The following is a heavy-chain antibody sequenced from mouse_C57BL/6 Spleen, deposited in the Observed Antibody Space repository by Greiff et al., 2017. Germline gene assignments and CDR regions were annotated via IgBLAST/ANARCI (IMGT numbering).Heavy chain of an antibody. D-gene: IGHD2-3*01. V-gene: IGHV3-6*01. J-gene: IGHJ3*01. CDR1: GYSITSGYY. CDR3: ARGAPYDPFAY. CDR2: ISYDGSN. Sequence: ESGPGLVKPSQSLSLTCSVTGYSITSGYYWNWIRQFPGNKLEWMGYISYDGSNNYHPSLKNRISITRDTSKNQFFLKLNSVTTEDTATYYCARGAPYDPFAYWGQGTLVTVSA.